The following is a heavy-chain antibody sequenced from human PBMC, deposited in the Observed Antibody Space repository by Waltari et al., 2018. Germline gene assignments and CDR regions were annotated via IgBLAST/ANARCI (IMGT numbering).Heavy chain of an antibody. CDR1: RDSMTRNSW. J-gene: IGHJ1*01. CDR3: ARDRGIGLFLDS. D-gene: IGHD1-26*01. Sequence: QVQLQQSGPGLVEPSGTPSLTCPVPRDSMTRNSWWSWVRQPPEKGLELIGQIHRSGRTNYNPSFESRVTISADTSNNHFSLRLTSTTAADTAMYYCARDRGIGLFLDSWGQGTLVTVSP. CDR2: IHRSGRT. V-gene: IGHV4-4*02.